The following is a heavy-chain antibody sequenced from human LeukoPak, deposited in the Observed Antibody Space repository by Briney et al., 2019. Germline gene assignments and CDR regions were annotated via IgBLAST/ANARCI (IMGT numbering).Heavy chain of an antibody. J-gene: IGHJ4*02. CDR2: IYYSGST. Sequence: PSETLSLTCTVSGGSISSSSYYWGWIRQPPGKGLEWIGSIYYSGSTYYNPSLKSRVTISVDTSKNQFSLKLSSVTAADTAVYYCARLPRPSRYSYGYDGESWGQGTLVTVSS. D-gene: IGHD5-18*01. V-gene: IGHV4-39*01. CDR1: GGSISSSSYY. CDR3: ARLPRPSRYSYGYDGES.